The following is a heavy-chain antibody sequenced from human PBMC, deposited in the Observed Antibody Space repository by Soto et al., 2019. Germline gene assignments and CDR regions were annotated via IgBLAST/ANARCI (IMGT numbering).Heavy chain of an antibody. CDR1: GDTFHRHA. D-gene: IGHD5-12*01. J-gene: IGHJ4*02. Sequence: SVKVSCKGSGDTFHRHALSWVRQAPGQGLEWMGGIIPMFGTANYAQKFQGRVTITADTSTSTAYMELSSLRFEDTAFYYCAVIGYDLDYWGQGTLVTGSS. CDR3: AVIGYDLDY. CDR2: IIPMFGTA. V-gene: IGHV1-69*06.